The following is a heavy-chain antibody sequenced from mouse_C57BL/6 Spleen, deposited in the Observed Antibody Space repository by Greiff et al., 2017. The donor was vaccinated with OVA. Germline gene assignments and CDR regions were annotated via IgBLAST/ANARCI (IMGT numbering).Heavy chain of an antibody. D-gene: IGHD2-1*01. J-gene: IGHJ1*03. CDR2: IDPSDSYT. CDR3: ARSGGNYVYFDV. V-gene: IGHV1-69*01. CDR1: GYTFTSYW. Sequence: QVQLQQPGAELVMPGASVKLSCKASGYTFTSYWMHWVKQRPGQGLEWIGEIDPSDSYTNYNQKFKGKSTLTVDKSSSTAYMQLSSLTSEDSAVYYCARSGGNYVYFDVWGTGTTVTVSS.